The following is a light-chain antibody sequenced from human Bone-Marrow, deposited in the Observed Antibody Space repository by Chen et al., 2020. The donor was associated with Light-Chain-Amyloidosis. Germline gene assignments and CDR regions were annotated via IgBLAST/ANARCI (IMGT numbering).Light chain of an antibody. V-gene: IGKV3-15*01. CDR2: GVS. J-gene: IGKJ1*01. CDR3: QQCYNWPPWT. Sequence: EIVMTQSPATLSVSPGESATLSCRASQSVGSSLAWYQQKPGQAPRLFIYGVSTRATGIPARFSGSGSGTEFTLPISSMQSEDCAVYYCQQCYNWPPWTFGQGTKVEI. CDR1: QSVGSS.